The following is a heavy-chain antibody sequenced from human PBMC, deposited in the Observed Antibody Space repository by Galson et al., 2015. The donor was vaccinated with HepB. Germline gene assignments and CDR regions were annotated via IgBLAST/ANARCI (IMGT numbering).Heavy chain of an antibody. CDR3: AHVLPGAYFEY. Sequence: PALVKPTQTLTLTCAFSGFSLTTDAVGVAWIRQPPGKALEWLALVYWDDGERYSPSLKSRLTITKDTSKNQVVFTMTNMDPVDSATYYCAHVLPGAYFEYWGQGTLVTVSS. D-gene: IGHD1-26*01. J-gene: IGHJ4*02. CDR2: VYWDDGE. V-gene: IGHV2-5*02. CDR1: GFSLTTDAVG.